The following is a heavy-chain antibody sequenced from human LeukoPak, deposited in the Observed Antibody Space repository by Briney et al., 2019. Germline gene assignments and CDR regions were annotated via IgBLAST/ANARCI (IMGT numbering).Heavy chain of an antibody. CDR3: ARGPPINYYDSSGYYLP. J-gene: IGHJ5*02. Sequence: GGSLRLSCAASGFTFSSYAMHWVRQAPGKGLEWVAVISYDGSNKYYADSVKGRFTISRDNSKNTLYLQMNSLRAEDTAVYYCARGPPINYYDSSGYYLPWGQGTLVTVSS. CDR2: ISYDGSNK. CDR1: GFTFSSYA. V-gene: IGHV3-30*04. D-gene: IGHD3-22*01.